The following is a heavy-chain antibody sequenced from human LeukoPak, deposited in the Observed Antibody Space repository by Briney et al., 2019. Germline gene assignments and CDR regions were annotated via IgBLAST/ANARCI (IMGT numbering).Heavy chain of an antibody. V-gene: IGHV3-30*18. CDR1: GFTFSSNG. D-gene: IGHD2-2*01. CDR3: AKAEYDSTGYGYGMDV. Sequence: GGSLRLSCAASGFTFSSNGMHWVRQAPGKGLEWVAVISYDVSNRYYVDSVKGRFTISRDNSKNTLYLQMNSLRAEDTAVYYCAKAEYDSTGYGYGMDVWGQGTTVTVSS. CDR2: ISYDVSNR. J-gene: IGHJ6*02.